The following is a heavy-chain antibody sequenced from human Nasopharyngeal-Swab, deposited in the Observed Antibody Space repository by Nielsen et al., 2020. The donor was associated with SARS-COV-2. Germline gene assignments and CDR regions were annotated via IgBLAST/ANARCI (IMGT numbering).Heavy chain of an antibody. D-gene: IGHD2-2*01. J-gene: IGHJ6*02. CDR1: GYTFTSYG. CDR2: ISAYNGNT. CDR3: ARDYMFGPGGRGGVPAPGMDV. V-gene: IGHV1-18*01. Sequence: ASVKVSCKASGYTFTSYGISWVRQAPGQGLEWMGWISAYNGNTNYAQKLQGRVTMTTDTSTSTAYMELRSLRSDDTAVYYCARDYMFGPGGRGGVPAPGMDVWGQGTTVTVSS.